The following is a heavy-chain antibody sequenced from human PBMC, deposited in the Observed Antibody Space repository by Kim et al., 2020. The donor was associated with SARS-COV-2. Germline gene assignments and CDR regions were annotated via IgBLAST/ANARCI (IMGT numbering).Heavy chain of an antibody. D-gene: IGHD3-16*02. CDR2: ISWDGGST. CDR3: AKGSGNNPGELSLFYLDY. Sequence: GGSLRLSCAASGFTFDDYTMHWVRQAPGKGLEWVSLISWDGGSTYYADSVKGRFTISRDNSKNSLYLQMNSLRTEDTALYYCAKGSGNNPGELSLFYLDYWGQGTLVTVSS. CDR1: GFTFDDYT. V-gene: IGHV3-43*01. J-gene: IGHJ4*02.